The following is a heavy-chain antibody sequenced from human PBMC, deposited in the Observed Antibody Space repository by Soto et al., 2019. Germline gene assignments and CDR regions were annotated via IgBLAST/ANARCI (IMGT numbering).Heavy chain of an antibody. Sequence: TLSLTCTVSGDSFSSGSYYWGWIRQPPGKGLEWIVNIYYSGRTYYNPSLKSRVTISVDTSKNQFSLKLSSVTAADTAVYYCARLQGGAFDTWGQGSMVTVSS. J-gene: IGHJ3*02. CDR2: IYYSGRT. V-gene: IGHV4-39*01. CDR3: ARLQGGAFDT. CDR1: GDSFSSGSYY. D-gene: IGHD2-15*01.